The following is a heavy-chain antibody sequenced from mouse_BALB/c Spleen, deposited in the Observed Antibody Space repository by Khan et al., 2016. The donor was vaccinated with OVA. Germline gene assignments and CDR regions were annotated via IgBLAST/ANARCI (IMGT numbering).Heavy chain of an antibody. D-gene: IGHD2-5*01. CDR1: GYTFTSYY. V-gene: IGHV1S81*02. J-gene: IGHJ3*01. CDR2: INPSNGGA. Sequence: QVQLQQPGAELVKPGASVKISCKASGYTFTSYYMYWVKPRPGQGLEWIGGINPSNGGAHFNEKFKNKATLTENKSSSTAYRQRSSRTCEDSAVYYCERSGYRNPFAYWGQGTLVTVSA. CDR3: ERSGYRNPFAY.